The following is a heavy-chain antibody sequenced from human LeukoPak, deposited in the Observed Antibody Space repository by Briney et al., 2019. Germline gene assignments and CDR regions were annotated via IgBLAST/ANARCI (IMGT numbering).Heavy chain of an antibody. CDR1: GGSISSYY. Sequence: PSETLSLTCTVSGGSISSYYWSWIRQPPGKELGWIGYIYYSGSTNYNPSLKSRVTISVDTSKNQFSLKLRSVTAADTAVYFCARSFLDYMDVWGKGTTVTVSS. J-gene: IGHJ6*03. CDR3: ARSFLDYMDV. D-gene: IGHD2/OR15-2a*01. CDR2: IYYSGST. V-gene: IGHV4-59*12.